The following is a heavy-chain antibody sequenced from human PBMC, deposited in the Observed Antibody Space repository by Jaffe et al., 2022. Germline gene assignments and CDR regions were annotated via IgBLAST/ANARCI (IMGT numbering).Heavy chain of an antibody. CDR3: AKLWDLGYCSGGSCYAHDAFDI. D-gene: IGHD2-15*01. Sequence: QVQLVESGGGVVQPGGSLRLSCAASGFTFSSYGMHWVRQAPGKGLEWVAFIRYDGSNKYYADSVKGRFTISRDNSKNTLYLQMNSLRAEDTAVYYCAKLWDLGYCSGGSCYAHDAFDIWGQGTMVTVSS. V-gene: IGHV3-30*02. J-gene: IGHJ3*02. CDR1: GFTFSSYG. CDR2: IRYDGSNK.